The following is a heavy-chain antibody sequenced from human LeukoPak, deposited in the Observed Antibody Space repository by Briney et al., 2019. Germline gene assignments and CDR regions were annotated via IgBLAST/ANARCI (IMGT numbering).Heavy chain of an antibody. J-gene: IGHJ4*02. Sequence: SETLSLTCTVSGGSISSSSYYWGWIRQPQGKGLEWIGQIFHSGSTSYSPSLKSRVTISMDKSKNQISLRLTSVTAADTAVYYCARSPTKRVPEDYWGQGTLVTVSS. CDR3: ARSPTKRVPEDY. CDR1: GGSISSSSYY. D-gene: IGHD2-2*01. CDR2: IFHSGST. V-gene: IGHV4-39*07.